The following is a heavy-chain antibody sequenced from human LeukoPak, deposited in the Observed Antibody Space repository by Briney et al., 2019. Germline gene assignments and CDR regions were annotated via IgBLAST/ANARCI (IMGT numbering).Heavy chain of an antibody. V-gene: IGHV1-18*04. CDR1: GYTFTGYY. CDR3: ARGIALRGAFDI. D-gene: IGHD2-21*01. J-gene: IGHJ3*02. CDR2: ISAYNGNT. Sequence: ASVKVSCKASGYTFTGYYMHWVRQAPGQGLEWMGWISAYNGNTNYAQKLQGRVTMTTDTSTSTAYMELRSLRSDDTAVYYCARGIALRGAFDIWGQGTMVTVSS.